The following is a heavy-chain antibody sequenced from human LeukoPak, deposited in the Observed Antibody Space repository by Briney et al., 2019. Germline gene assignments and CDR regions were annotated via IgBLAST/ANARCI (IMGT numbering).Heavy chain of an antibody. V-gene: IGHV4-59*08. D-gene: IGHD1-1*01. J-gene: IGHJ5*02. CDR3: ARLRTGFDP. CDR1: GGSISSYY. Sequence: SETLSLTCTVSGGSISSYYWSWIRQPPGKGLEWIGYIYYSGSTNYNPSLKSRVTISVDTPKNQFSLKLSSVTAADTAVYYCARLRTGFDPWGQGALVTVSS. CDR2: IYYSGST.